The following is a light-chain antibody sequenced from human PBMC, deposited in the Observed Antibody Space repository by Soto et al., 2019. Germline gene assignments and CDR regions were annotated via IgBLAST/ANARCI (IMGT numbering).Light chain of an antibody. J-gene: IGKJ5*01. CDR1: QDISTY. Sequence: RLTQSPSSLSASVGDTVTISCRASQDISTYLAWYQQKPGKVPTLLIFGASSLHNGVPFRFAGSGSGSEFTLTINRLQPDDFATYFCQHYTLYSAPFGQGTRV. CDR2: GAS. CDR3: QHYTLYSAP. V-gene: IGKV1-5*01.